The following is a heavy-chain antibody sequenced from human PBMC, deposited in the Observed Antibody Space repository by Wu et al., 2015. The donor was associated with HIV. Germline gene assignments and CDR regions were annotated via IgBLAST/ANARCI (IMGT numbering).Heavy chain of an antibody. CDR3: TSGKKTMGWTQLWQFDL. V-gene: IGHV1-8*03. CDR1: GYTFTSYD. Sequence: QVQLVQSGAEVKKPGASVKVSCKASGYTFTSYDINWVRQATGQGLEWMGWMNPNSGNTGYAQKFQGRVTITTDESTTTAYMELRSLRSDDTAVYYCTSGKKTMGWTQLWQFDLWGQGTLVTVSA. D-gene: IGHD5-18*01. CDR2: MNPNSGNT. J-gene: IGHJ5*02.